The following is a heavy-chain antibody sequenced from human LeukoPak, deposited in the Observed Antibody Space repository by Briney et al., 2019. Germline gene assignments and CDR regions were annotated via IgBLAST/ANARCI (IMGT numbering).Heavy chain of an antibody. CDR2: INPNSGGT. Sequence: ASVKVSCKASGYTFTGYYMHWVRQAPGQGLEWMGWINPNSGGTNYAQKFQGRVTMTRDTSISTAYMELSRLRSDDTAVYYCAGYDILTGEGLNAFDIWGQGTMVTVSS. D-gene: IGHD3-9*01. V-gene: IGHV1-2*02. J-gene: IGHJ3*02. CDR1: GYTFTGYY. CDR3: AGYDILTGEGLNAFDI.